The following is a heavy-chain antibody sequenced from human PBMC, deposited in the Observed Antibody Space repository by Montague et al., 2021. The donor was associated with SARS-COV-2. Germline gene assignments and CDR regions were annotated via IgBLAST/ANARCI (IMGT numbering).Heavy chain of an antibody. Sequence: TLSLTCSVSGGSISSGSYYWSWIRQPAGKGLEWIGRIYISGSTNYNPSLKSQVTMSVDTSKNQFSLKLSSVTAADTAVYYCARTVVAPAAMSRYYGMDVWGQGTSVTVSS. CDR1: GGSISSGSYY. CDR3: ARTVVAPAAMSRYYGMDV. CDR2: IYISGST. D-gene: IGHD2-2*01. J-gene: IGHJ6*02. V-gene: IGHV4-61*02.